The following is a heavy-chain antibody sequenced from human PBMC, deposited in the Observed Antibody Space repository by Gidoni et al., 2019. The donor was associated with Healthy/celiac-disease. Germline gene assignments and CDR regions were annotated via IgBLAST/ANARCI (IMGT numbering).Heavy chain of an antibody. CDR2: IIPILGIA. CDR3: AKNSGYDLTGYYYYGMDV. J-gene: IGHJ6*02. D-gene: IGHD5-12*01. CDR1: GGTFSSYT. Sequence: QVPLVQSGAEVKKPGSSVKVSCQASGGTFSSYTIRWVRQAPGQGLEWMGRIIPILGIANYAKKLQGRVTITADKSTSTAYMELSSLRSEDTAVYYCAKNSGYDLTGYYYYGMDVWGQGTTVTVSS. V-gene: IGHV1-69*02.